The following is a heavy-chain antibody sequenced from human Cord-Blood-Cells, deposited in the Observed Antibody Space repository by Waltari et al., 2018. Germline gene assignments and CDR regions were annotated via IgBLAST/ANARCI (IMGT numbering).Heavy chain of an antibody. CDR2: IWYDGSNK. J-gene: IGHJ4*02. V-gene: IGHV3-33*01. Sequence: QVQLVESGGGVVQPGRSLRLSCAASGFTFSSYGMHWVRQAPGKGLEGVAVIWYDGSNKYYADSVKGRFTISRDNSKNTLYLQMNSLRAEDTAVYYCARDRGGSSWYDYWGQGTLVTVSS. CDR1: GFTFSSYG. D-gene: IGHD6-13*01. CDR3: ARDRGGSSWYDY.